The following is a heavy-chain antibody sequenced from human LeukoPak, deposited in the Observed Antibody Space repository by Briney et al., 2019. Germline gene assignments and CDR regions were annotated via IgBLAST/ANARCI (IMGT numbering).Heavy chain of an antibody. CDR3: AREFAVTSPYFQH. Sequence: GGSLRLSSAASGFTFSSYTLHWVRQAPGKRLEWVAVISYDVINKYYADSVKGRFIISRDNSKNTLYLQMNSLRAEDTAVYYCAREFAVTSPYFQHWGQGTLVTVSS. CDR1: GFTFSSYT. D-gene: IGHD4-17*01. J-gene: IGHJ1*01. V-gene: IGHV3-30-3*01. CDR2: ISYDVINK.